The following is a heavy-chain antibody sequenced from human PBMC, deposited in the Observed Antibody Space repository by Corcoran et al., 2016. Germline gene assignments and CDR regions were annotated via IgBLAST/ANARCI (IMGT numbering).Heavy chain of an antibody. CDR1: GFTFSSYA. V-gene: IGHV3-23*01. CDR3: AKGSHDSSGYYPGWFDP. CDR2: ISGSGGST. Sequence: EVQLLDSGGGLVQPGGSLRLSCAASGFTFSSYAMSWVRQAPGKGLEWVSAISGSGGSTYYADSVKGRFTISRDNSKNTLYLQMNSLRAEDTAVYYWAKGSHDSSGYYPGWFDPWGQGTLVTVSS. J-gene: IGHJ5*02. D-gene: IGHD3-22*01.